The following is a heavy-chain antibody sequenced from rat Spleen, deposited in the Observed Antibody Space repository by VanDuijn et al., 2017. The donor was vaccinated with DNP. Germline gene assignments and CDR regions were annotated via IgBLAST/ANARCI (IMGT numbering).Heavy chain of an antibody. V-gene: IGHV2-43*01. D-gene: IGHD1-6*01. CDR1: GFSLTNHH. J-gene: IGHJ3*01. Sequence: QVQLKESGPGLVQPSQTLSLACTVSGFSLTNHHVHWVRQPSGKGLEWMGVVWIGGTTHISSIFKSRVSINRETSRNQVFLEVNSLQTEDTAMYFCARSDYGYNRNWFAYWGQGTLVTVSS. CDR3: ARSDYGYNRNWFAY. CDR2: VWIGGTT.